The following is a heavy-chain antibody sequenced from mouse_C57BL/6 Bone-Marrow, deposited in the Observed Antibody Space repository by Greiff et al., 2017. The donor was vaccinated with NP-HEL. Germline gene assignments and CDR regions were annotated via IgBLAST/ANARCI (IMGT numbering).Heavy chain of an antibody. CDR2: IYPGDGDT. CDR1: GYEFSNYW. V-gene: IGHV1-80*01. Sequence: VQLQQSGAELVKPGASVKISCKASGYEFSNYWMNWVKQRPGKGLEWIGQIYPGDGDTNYTGKFKDKPTLTADKSSSTAYMQLSRLTSEDSAVYFCARGAYWGQGTLVTVSA. J-gene: IGHJ3*01. CDR3: ARGAY.